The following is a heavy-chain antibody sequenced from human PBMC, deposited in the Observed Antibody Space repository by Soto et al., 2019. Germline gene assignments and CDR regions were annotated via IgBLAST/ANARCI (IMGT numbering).Heavy chain of an antibody. Sequence: QMQLQESGPGLVKPSETLSLICSVSGDSITAYYLSWLRRSPGKELEWIGYIYHNGETNYNPSLKSRVTISADTSKTQFSLRLSSVTAADTGVYYCARDKGGEFLKGSGMDVWGQGTTVIVSS. J-gene: IGHJ6*02. D-gene: IGHD3-10*01. V-gene: IGHV4-59*01. CDR2: IYHNGET. CDR1: GDSITAYY. CDR3: ARDKGGEFLKGSGMDV.